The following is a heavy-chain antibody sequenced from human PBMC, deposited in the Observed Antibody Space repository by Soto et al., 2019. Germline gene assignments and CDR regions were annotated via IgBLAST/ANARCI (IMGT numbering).Heavy chain of an antibody. CDR2: INPSGGTT. Sequence: ASVKVSCKASGYTFTSYYIHWVRQRQAPGQGLEWLGIINPSGGTTTYAQKFQGRVTMTRDTSTSTAYMELSSLRSEDTAVYYCAASYYDSSGYLPSRAPPFDYWGQGTLVTVSS. CDR3: AASYYDSSGYLPSRAPPFDY. CDR1: GYTFTSYY. D-gene: IGHD3-22*01. J-gene: IGHJ4*02. V-gene: IGHV1-46*01.